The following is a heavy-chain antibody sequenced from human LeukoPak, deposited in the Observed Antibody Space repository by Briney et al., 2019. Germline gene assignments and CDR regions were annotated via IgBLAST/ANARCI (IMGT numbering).Heavy chain of an antibody. CDR3: AKGIITGRFRYGVDV. D-gene: IGHD3-10*01. V-gene: IGHV3-23*01. CDR2: INDSGGYT. Sequence: PGGSLRLSCAASGFTFSSDALNWVRQAPGKGLEWVSGINDSGGYTYYADRVKGRFTISRDNSKNTLYLQMNNLRVEDTAVYYCAKGIITGRFRYGVDVWGQGTTVTVSS. J-gene: IGHJ6*02. CDR1: GFTFSSDA.